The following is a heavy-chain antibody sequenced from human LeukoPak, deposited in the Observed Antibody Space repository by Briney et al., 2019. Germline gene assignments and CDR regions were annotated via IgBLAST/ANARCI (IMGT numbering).Heavy chain of an antibody. V-gene: IGHV3-11*03. CDR1: GFTFSDYY. J-gene: IGHJ4*02. D-gene: IGHD4-17*01. Sequence: GGSLRLSCAVSGFTFSDYYMNWIRQAPGKGLEWVSYISSSSSYTNYADSVKGRFTISRDNSKNTLYLQMNSLRAEDTAVYYCAKNYGDSYFDYWGQGTLVTVSS. CDR2: ISSSSSYT. CDR3: AKNYGDSYFDY.